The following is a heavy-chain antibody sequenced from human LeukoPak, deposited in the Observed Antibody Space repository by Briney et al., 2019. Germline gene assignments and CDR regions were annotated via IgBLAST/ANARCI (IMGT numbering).Heavy chain of an antibody. CDR2: IYYSGST. V-gene: IGHV4-39*01. D-gene: IGHD3-10*01. Sequence: SETLSLTCTVSGGSISSSSYYWGWIRRPPGKGLEWIGNIYYSGSTYYNPSLKSRVTISVDTSKNQFSLKLSSVTAADTAVYYCARHDYYGLEGGFDYWGQGTLVTVSS. CDR3: ARHDYYGLEGGFDY. J-gene: IGHJ4*02. CDR1: GGSISSSSYY.